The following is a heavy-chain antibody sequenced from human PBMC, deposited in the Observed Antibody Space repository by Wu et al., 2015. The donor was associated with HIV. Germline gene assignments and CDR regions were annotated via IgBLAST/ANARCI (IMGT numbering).Heavy chain of an antibody. CDR1: GYTFIDYY. CDR3: ARLQSLHGLYSNADY. CDR2: INPNRGGT. D-gene: IGHD3/OR15-3a*01. J-gene: IGHJ4*02. Sequence: SVMVSYKASGYTFIDYYIYWVRQAPGQGPEWMGWINPNRGGTKYAQNFQGRVTLTRDTAVTTAYLELSSLRSDDTAVYYCARLQSLHGLYSNADYWGQGTVVTVSS. V-gene: IGHV1-2*02.